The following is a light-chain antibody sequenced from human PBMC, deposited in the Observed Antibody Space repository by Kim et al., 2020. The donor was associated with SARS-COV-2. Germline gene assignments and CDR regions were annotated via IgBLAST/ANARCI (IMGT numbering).Light chain of an antibody. J-gene: IGLJ1*01. CDR2: DVS. CDR1: SSDVGGYNY. Sequence: LSQPASVSGSPGQSITISCTGTSSDVGGYNYVSWYQQHPGKAPKLMIYDVSNRPSGVSNRFSGSKSGNTASLTISGLQAEDEADYYCSSYTSSSTLVFGTGTKVTVL. CDR3: SSYTSSSTLV. V-gene: IGLV2-14*03.